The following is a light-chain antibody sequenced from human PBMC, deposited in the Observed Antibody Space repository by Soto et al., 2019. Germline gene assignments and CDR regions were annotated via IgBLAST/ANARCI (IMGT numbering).Light chain of an antibody. V-gene: IGKV3-20*01. Sequence: EIVMNQSPATVSVSPGERATLSCRASQSVSSNLAWYQQKPGQAPRLLIFGASSRATGIPDRFSGSGSGTDFTLTISRLEPEDFAVYYCQQYGSSPRFGQGTRLEIK. CDR3: QQYGSSPR. J-gene: IGKJ5*01. CDR2: GAS. CDR1: QSVSSN.